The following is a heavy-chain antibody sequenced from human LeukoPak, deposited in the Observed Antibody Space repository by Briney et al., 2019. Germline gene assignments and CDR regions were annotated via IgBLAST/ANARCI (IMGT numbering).Heavy chain of an antibody. D-gene: IGHD4-23*01. CDR3: ARNGGNYDYFDY. CDR2: IYYSGST. CDR1: GGSFSGYY. J-gene: IGHJ4*02. Sequence: PSETLSLTCAVYGGSFSGYYWSWIRQPPGKGLEWIGYIYYSGSTYYNPSLKSRVTISVDTSKNQFSLKLSSVTAADTAVYYCARNGGNYDYFDYWGQGTLVTVSS. V-gene: IGHV4-30-4*08.